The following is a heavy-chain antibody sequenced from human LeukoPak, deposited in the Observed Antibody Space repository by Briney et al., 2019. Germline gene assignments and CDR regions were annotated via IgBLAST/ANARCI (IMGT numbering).Heavy chain of an antibody. D-gene: IGHD3-3*01. CDR1: GFTFSSYA. CDR2: ISGSGGST. CDR3: AKVWTFDDFWSGYLDY. Sequence: GGSLRLSCAASGFTFSSYAMSWVRQAPGKGLEWVSAISGSGGSTYYADSVKGRFTISRDNSKNTLYLQMNSLRAEDTAVYYCAKVWTFDDFWSGYLDYWGQGTPVTVSS. J-gene: IGHJ4*02. V-gene: IGHV3-23*01.